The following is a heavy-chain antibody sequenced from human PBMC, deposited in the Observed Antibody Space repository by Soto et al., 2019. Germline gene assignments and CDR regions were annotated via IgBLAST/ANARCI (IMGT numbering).Heavy chain of an antibody. CDR3: ARHHYDFWSGYYSSYMDV. V-gene: IGHV4-31*03. CDR2: IYYSGST. CDR1: GGSISSGGYY. D-gene: IGHD3-3*01. Sequence: QVQLQESGPGLVKPSQTLSLTCTVSGGSISSGGYYWSWIRQHPVKGLEWIGYIYYSGSTYYNPSLKSRVTISVDTSKNQFSLKLSSVTAADTAVYYCARHHYDFWSGYYSSYMDVWGKGTTVTVSS. J-gene: IGHJ6*03.